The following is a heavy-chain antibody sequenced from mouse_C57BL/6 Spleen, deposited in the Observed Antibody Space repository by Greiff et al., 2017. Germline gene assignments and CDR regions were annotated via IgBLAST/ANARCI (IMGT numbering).Heavy chain of an antibody. Sequence: VKLQQSGAELVKPGASVKISCKASGYAFSSYWMNWVKQRPGKGLEWIGQIYPGDGDTNYNGKFKGKATLTADKSSSTAYMQLSSLTSEDSAVYFCARGNAYYSNLYWGQGTTLTVSS. D-gene: IGHD2-5*01. CDR1: GYAFSSYW. CDR2: IYPGDGDT. J-gene: IGHJ2*01. V-gene: IGHV1-80*01. CDR3: ARGNAYYSNLY.